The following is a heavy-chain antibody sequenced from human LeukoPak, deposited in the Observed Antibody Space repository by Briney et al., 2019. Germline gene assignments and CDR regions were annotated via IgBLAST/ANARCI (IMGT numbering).Heavy chain of an antibody. CDR2: IYYSGTT. J-gene: IGHJ4*02. Sequence: SETLSLTCTVSGGSISSYYWSWIRQPPGKGLEWIGYIYYSGTTNYSPSLKSRVTISVDTSKNQFSLKLSSVTAADTAVYHYARGVYIAAAQYGYWGQGTLVTVSS. CDR3: ARGVYIAAAQYGY. D-gene: IGHD6-13*01. CDR1: GGSISSYY. V-gene: IGHV4-59*01.